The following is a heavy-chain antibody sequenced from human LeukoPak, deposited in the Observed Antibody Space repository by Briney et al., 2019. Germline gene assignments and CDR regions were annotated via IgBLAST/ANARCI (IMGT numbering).Heavy chain of an antibody. CDR2: INHSGST. CDR3: ARHAGGVTTGYFDY. Sequence: SETLSLTCAVYGGSFSGYYWSWICQPSGKGLEWIGEINHSGSTNYNPSLKSRVTISVDTSKNQFSLKLSSVTAADTAVYYCARHAGGVTTGYFDYWGQGTLVTVSS. V-gene: IGHV4-34*01. J-gene: IGHJ4*02. CDR1: GGSFSGYY. D-gene: IGHD4-17*01.